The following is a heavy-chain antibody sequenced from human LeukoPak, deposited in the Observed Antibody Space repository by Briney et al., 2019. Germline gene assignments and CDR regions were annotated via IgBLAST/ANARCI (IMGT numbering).Heavy chain of an antibody. CDR1: GFTFSSYA. D-gene: IGHD3-9*01. Sequence: GGSLRLSCAASGFTFSSYAMSWVRQAPGKGLEWVSAISGSGGSTYYADSVKGRFTISRDNSKNTLYLQMNSLRAEDTAVYYCARFDWLRRATYFYSLDVWGQGTTVIVSS. CDR3: ARFDWLRRATYFYSLDV. CDR2: ISGSGGST. J-gene: IGHJ6*02. V-gene: IGHV3-23*01.